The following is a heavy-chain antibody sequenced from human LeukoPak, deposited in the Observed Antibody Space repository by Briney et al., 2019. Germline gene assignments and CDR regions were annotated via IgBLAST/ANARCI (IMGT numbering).Heavy chain of an antibody. CDR2: INSDGSWT. J-gene: IGHJ4*02. Sequence: GGSLRLSCAASGNYWMHWVRQVPGKGLVWVSHINSDGSWTSYADSVRGRFTISRDNSKNTLYVQMNSLRAEDTAVYYCAKARSLGVTAAINYWGQGTLVTVSS. CDR3: AKARSLGVTAAINY. CDR1: GNYW. D-gene: IGHD2-2*02. V-gene: IGHV3-74*01.